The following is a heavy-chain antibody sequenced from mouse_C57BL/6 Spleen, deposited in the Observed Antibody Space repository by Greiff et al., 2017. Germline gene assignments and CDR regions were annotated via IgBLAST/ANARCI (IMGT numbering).Heavy chain of an antibody. CDR1: GFTFNTYA. V-gene: IGHV10-3*01. Sequence: EVMLVESGGGLVQPKGSLKLSCAASGFTFNTYAMHWVRQAPGKGLEWVARIRRKSSKHATYYDDSVKDRFTISRDDSQSMLYLQMNNLTTEDTAMYYGVRAPQLTGAMDYWGQGTSVTVSS. J-gene: IGHJ4*01. D-gene: IGHD4-1*01. CDR3: VRAPQLTGAMDY. CDR2: IRRKSSKHAT.